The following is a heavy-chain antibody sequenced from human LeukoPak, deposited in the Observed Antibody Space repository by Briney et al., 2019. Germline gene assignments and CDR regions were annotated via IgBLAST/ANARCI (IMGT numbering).Heavy chain of an antibody. CDR3: AKVRFVGTPPDY. J-gene: IGHJ4*02. D-gene: IGHD1-14*01. Sequence: PGGSLRLSCAASGFTFSSYGMHWVRQAPGKGLEWVAVISYDGSNKYYADSVKGRFTISRDNSKNTLYLQMNSLRAEDTAVYYCAKVRFVGTPPDYWGQGTLVTVSS. V-gene: IGHV3-30*18. CDR1: GFTFSSYG. CDR2: ISYDGSNK.